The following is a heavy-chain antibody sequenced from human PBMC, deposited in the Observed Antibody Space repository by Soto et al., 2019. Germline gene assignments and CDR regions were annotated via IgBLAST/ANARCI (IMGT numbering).Heavy chain of an antibody. J-gene: IGHJ2*01. D-gene: IGHD6-13*01. CDR2: ISYDGSNK. CDR1: GFTFNSYA. Sequence: QVQLVESGGGVVQPGRSLRLSCAASGFTFNSYAMHWVRQAPGKGLEWVAVISYDGSNKYYADSVKGRFTVSRDNSKNTLFRQMNSLRVEDTAVYYCAKDHSNRLRYFDLWGRGTLVTVSS. V-gene: IGHV3-30*18. CDR3: AKDHSNRLRYFDL.